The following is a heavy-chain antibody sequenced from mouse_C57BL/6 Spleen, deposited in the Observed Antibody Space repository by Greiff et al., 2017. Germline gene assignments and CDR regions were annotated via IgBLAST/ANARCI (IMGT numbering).Heavy chain of an antibody. CDR2: IYPGDGDT. CDR1: GYAFSSYW. D-gene: IGHD2-3*01. CDR3: ARTRGWYYFAY. Sequence: QVQLQQSGAELVKPGASVKISCKASGYAFSSYWMHWVKQRPGKGLEWIGQIYPGDGDTNYNGKFKGKATLTADKSSSTAYMQRSSLTSEDSAVXFCARTRGWYYFAYWGQGTPLTVS. J-gene: IGHJ2*01. V-gene: IGHV1-80*01.